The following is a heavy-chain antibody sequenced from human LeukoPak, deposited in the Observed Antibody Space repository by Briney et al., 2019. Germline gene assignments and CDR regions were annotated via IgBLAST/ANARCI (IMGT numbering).Heavy chain of an antibody. CDR3: AAYYYDSSGYFDY. V-gene: IGHV4-34*01. Sequence: PSETLSLTCAVYGGSFSGYYWSWIRQPPGKGLGWIGEINHSGSTNYNPSLKSRVTISVDTSKNQFSLKLSSVTAADTAVYYCAAYYYDSSGYFDYWGQGTLVTVSS. D-gene: IGHD3-22*01. CDR1: GGSFSGYY. CDR2: INHSGST. J-gene: IGHJ4*02.